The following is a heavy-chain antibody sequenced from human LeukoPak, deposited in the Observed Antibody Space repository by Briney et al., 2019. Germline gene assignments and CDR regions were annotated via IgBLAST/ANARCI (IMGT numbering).Heavy chain of an antibody. CDR1: GFTFSNAC. J-gene: IGHJ5*02. D-gene: IGHD3-10*01. CDR2: IKSRTDGGTT. CDR3: TTGAWFAKGSWFDP. V-gene: IGHV3-15*01. Sequence: PGGSLRLSCAASGFTFSNACMSWVRQAPGKGLEWVGRIKSRTDGGTTDYAARVKGRFTISRNDSKNTLYMQMNSLKTEDTAVYYCTTGAWFAKGSWFDPWGQGTLVTVSS.